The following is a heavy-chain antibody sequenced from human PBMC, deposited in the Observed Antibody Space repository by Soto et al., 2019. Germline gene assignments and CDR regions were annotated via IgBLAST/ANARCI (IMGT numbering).Heavy chain of an antibody. V-gene: IGHV1-18*01. CDR2: ISANNGNT. J-gene: IGHJ4*02. Sequence: QVQLLQSGAEVKKPGASVKVSCKASGYTFTSYGITWVRQAPGQGLEWMGWISANNGNTNYVQKFRGRVIMTTDTSTSTAYMELRSLRSDDTAVYYCARDQEFPGYWGQGTLVTVSS. CDR3: ARDQEFPGY. CDR1: GYTFTSYG.